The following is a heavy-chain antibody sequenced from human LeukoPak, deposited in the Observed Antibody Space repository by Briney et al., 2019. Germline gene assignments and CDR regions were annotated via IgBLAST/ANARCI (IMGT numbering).Heavy chain of an antibody. CDR1: GGSFSGYY. Sequence: PSETLSLTCAVYGGSFSGYYWSWIRQPPGKGLEWIGEINHSGSTNYNPSLKGRVTISVDTSKNQFSLKLSSVTAADTAVYYCARRYGSGSSGTFDYWGQGTLVTVSS. V-gene: IGHV4-34*01. J-gene: IGHJ4*02. CDR3: ARRYGSGSSGTFDY. D-gene: IGHD3-10*01. CDR2: INHSGST.